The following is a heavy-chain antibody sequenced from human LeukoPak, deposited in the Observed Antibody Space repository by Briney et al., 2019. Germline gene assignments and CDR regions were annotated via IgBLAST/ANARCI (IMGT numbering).Heavy chain of an antibody. J-gene: IGHJ5*02. CDR1: GVTFTDYF. D-gene: IGHD3-10*01. Sequence: GASVKVSCKASGVTFTDYFMHWVRQAPGQGLEWMGRINPDTGGTNSAQRFQGRVTMTRDTSIRTAYMELSSLRSDDTAVYYCAREHLFSGSENYVLHNWFDPWGQGTLVTVSS. V-gene: IGHV1-2*02. CDR2: INPDTGGT. CDR3: AREHLFSGSENYVLHNWFDP.